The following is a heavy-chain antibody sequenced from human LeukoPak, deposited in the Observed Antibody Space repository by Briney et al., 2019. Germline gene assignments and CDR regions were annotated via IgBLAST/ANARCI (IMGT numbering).Heavy chain of an antibody. J-gene: IGHJ4*02. CDR2: IYTSGST. CDR3: ARLTQVFGYSYHFDY. D-gene: IGHD5-18*01. Sequence: SETPSLTCTVSGGSISSGSYYWSWIRQPAGKGLEWIGRIYTSGSTNYNPSLKSRVTISVDTSKNQFSLKLSSVTAADTAVYYCARLTQVFGYSYHFDYWGQGTLVTVSS. V-gene: IGHV4-61*02. CDR1: GGSISSGSYY.